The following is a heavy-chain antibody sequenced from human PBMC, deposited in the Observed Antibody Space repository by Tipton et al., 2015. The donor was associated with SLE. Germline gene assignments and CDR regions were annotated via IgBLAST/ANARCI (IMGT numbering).Heavy chain of an antibody. Sequence: SLRLSCAASGFTFSSYDMHWVRQATGKGLEWVSAIGTAGDTYYPGSVKGRFTISRDNAKNSLYLQMNSLRAEDTAVYYCARAPPYSSGWYGGYFDYWGQGTLVTVSS. CDR2: IGTAGDT. J-gene: IGHJ4*02. V-gene: IGHV3-13*01. CDR1: GFTFSSYD. CDR3: ARAPPYSSGWYGGYFDY. D-gene: IGHD6-19*01.